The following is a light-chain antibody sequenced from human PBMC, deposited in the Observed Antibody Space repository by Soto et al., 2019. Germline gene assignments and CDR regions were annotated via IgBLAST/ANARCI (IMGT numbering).Light chain of an antibody. CDR1: QSVGSY. CDR2: DAS. V-gene: IGKV3-11*01. J-gene: IGKJ5*01. CDR3: QQRSNWPT. Sequence: EIVLTQSPATLSLSPGERATLSCRASQSVGSYLAWYQQKPGQAPRLLMYDASNRATGIPVRFSGSGSGTDFTLTISSLEPEDFAVYYCQQRSNWPTFGQGTRLEIK.